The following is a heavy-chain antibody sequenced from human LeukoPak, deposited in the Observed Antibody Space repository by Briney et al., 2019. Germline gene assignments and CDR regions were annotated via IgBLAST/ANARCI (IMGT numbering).Heavy chain of an antibody. V-gene: IGHV1-2*02. CDR3: ARGGHTDYSGAGSFEH. Sequence: ASVKVSCKASGYTFNNYYVYWVRRAPGHGLEWMGWINPNSGDTRYAQTFQGRVTVTSDTSITTAYMELSRLTSDDTAVYFCARGGHTDYSGAGSFEHWGQGTRVTVSS. D-gene: IGHD3-10*01. CDR2: INPNSGDT. CDR1: GYTFNNYY. J-gene: IGHJ4*02.